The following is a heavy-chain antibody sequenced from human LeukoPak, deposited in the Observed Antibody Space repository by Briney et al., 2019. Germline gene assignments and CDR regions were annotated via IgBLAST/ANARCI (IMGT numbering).Heavy chain of an antibody. CDR2: IYNSGST. V-gene: IGHV4-59*01. D-gene: IGHD2-21*01. Sequence: PSETLSHTCTVSGVSSSAYYYTWIRLPPGKGLEWIGLIYNSGSTNYNPSLKSRVIISAHTSKNQFSLKLTSVTAADTAVYYCPREFRDWGQGTLVTVSS. CDR3: PREFRD. J-gene: IGHJ4*02. CDR1: GVSSSAYY.